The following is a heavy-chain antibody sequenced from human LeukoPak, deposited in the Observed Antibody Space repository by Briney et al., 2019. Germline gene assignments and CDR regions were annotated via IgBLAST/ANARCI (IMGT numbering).Heavy chain of an antibody. CDR3: ARGYDILTGLSYYFDY. V-gene: IGHV4-61*09. CDR2: IYHSGST. Sequence: SQTLSLTCTVSGGSVSSGSYYWSWIRQPAGKGLEWIGEIYHSGSTNYNPSLKSRVTISVDKSKNQFSLKLSSVTAADTAVYYCARGYDILTGLSYYFDYWGQGTLVTVSS. J-gene: IGHJ4*02. D-gene: IGHD3-9*01. CDR1: GGSVSSGSYY.